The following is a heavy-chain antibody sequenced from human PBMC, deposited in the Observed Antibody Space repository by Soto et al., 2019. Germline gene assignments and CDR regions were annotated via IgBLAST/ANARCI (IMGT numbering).Heavy chain of an antibody. J-gene: IGHJ6*03. D-gene: IGHD3-3*01. CDR1: GGSFSGYD. V-gene: IGHV4-34*01. CDR3: ARGRRYDFWSGYYRDYYYYMDV. Sequence: SETLSVTCAVYGGSFSGYDWSWIRQPPGKGLEWIGEINHSGSTNYNPSLKSRVTISVDTSKNQFSLKLSSVTAADTAVYYCARGRRYDFWSGYYRDYYYYMDVWGKGTTVTVSS. CDR2: INHSGST.